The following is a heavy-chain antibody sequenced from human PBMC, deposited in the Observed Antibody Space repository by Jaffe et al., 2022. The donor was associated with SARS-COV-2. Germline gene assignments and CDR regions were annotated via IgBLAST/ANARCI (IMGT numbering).Heavy chain of an antibody. J-gene: IGHJ4*02. CDR3: ARIGGSGSYLRGLKAHFDY. V-gene: IGHV4-39*01. CDR2: IYYSGST. CDR1: GGSISSSSYY. Sequence: QLQLQESGPGLVKPSETLSLTCTVSGGSISSSSYYWGWIRQPPGKGLEWIGSIYYSGSTYYNPSLKSRVTISVDTSKNQFSLKLSSVTAADTAVYYCARIGGSGSYLRGLKAHFDYWGQGTLVTVSS. D-gene: IGHD3-10*01.